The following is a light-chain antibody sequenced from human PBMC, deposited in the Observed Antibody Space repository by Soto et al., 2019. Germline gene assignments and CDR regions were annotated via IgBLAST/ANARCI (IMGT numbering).Light chain of an antibody. V-gene: IGLV4-69*01. Sequence: QPVLTQSPSASASLGASVKLTFTLSSGHSSYAIAWHQQQPEQGPRYLMKLNRDGSHSKGDGIPYRSSGSSSGAERYLTISSLQSEEEADYSCQTWGTGLLVFGGGTKLTVL. J-gene: IGLJ3*02. CDR3: QTWGTGLLV. CDR2: LNRDGSH. CDR1: SGHSSYA.